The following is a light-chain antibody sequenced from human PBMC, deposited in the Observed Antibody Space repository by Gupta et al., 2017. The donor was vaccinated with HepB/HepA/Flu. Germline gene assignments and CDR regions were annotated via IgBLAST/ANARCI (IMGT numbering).Light chain of an antibody. J-gene: IGKJ1*01. Sequence: XXMXQSPATXXVSPGERATLSCRASQSISTNLAWYQQKPGQAPRLLIYDASTRATGISASFSGSGSGTEFTLTISSLQSEDFALYYCQHYNNWPRTFGQGTKVEVK. CDR3: QHYNNWPRT. CDR1: QSISTN. V-gene: IGKV3-15*01. CDR2: DAS.